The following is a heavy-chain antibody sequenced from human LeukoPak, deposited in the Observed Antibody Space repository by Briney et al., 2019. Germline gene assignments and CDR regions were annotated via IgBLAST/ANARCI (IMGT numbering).Heavy chain of an antibody. J-gene: IGHJ6*02. V-gene: IGHV4-59*08. CDR1: GGSISSYY. Sequence: PSETLSLTCTVSGGSISSYYWSCIRQPPGKGLEWIGYIYYSGSTNYNPSLKSRVTISVDTSKNQFSLKLSSVTAADTAVYYCARHRRDMDVWGQGTTVTVSS. CDR3: ARHRRDMDV. CDR2: IYYSGST.